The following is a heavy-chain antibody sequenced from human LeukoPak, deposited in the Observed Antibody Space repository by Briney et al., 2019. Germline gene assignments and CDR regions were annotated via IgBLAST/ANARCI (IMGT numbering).Heavy chain of an antibody. CDR3: AKDMEQWLVRSFFDY. J-gene: IGHJ4*02. D-gene: IGHD6-19*01. CDR2: ISGSGGST. V-gene: IGHV3-23*01. Sequence: DPGGSLRLSCAASGFTFSSYAMSWVRQAPGKGLEWVSAISGSGGSTYYADSVKGRFTISRGNSKNTLYLQMNSLRAEDTAVYYCAKDMEQWLVRSFFDYWGQGTLVTVSS. CDR1: GFTFSSYA.